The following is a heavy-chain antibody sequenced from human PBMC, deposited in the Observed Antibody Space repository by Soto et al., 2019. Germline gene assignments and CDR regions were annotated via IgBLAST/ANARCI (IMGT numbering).Heavy chain of an antibody. CDR1: GFTFSNAW. V-gene: IGHV3-15*01. J-gene: IGHJ4*02. CDR2: IKSRDDGGTA. CDR3: ATLGGNRGAFDY. Sequence: EVQLVESGGGLVKPGGSLRLSCAASGFTFSNAWMSWVRQAPGKGLEWVGRIKSRDDGGTADHAAPVKGRFAISSDDSKNTLHLQMNSLKTEDTAVYYCATLGGNRGAFDYWGQGTLVTVSS. D-gene: IGHD3-16*01.